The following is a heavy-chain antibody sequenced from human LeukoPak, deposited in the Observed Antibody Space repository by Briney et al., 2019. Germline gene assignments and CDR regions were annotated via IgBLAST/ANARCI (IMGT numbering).Heavy chain of an antibody. D-gene: IGHD3-10*01. V-gene: IGHV3-23*01. CDR3: AKEGLAYYYGSGSQTA. J-gene: IGHJ4*02. CDR1: GFTFSSYA. Sequence: GGSLRLSCAASGFTFSSYAMSWVRQAPGKGLEWVSAISGSGGSTYYADSVKGRFTISRDNSKNTLYLQMNSLRAEDTAVYYCAKEGLAYYYGSGSQTAWGQGTLVTVSS. CDR2: ISGSGGST.